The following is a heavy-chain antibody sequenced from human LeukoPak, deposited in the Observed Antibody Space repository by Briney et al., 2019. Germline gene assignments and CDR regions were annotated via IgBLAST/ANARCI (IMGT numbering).Heavy chain of an antibody. V-gene: IGHV3-30*04. CDR3: ARAALDSSGWYSSVPDY. D-gene: IGHD6-19*01. Sequence: GGSLRLSCAASGFTFSSYAMHWVRQAPGKGLEWVAVISYGGSNKYYADSVKGRFTISRDNSKNTLYLQMNSLRAEDTAVYYCARAALDSSGWYSSVPDYWGQGTLVTVSS. J-gene: IGHJ4*02. CDR2: ISYGGSNK. CDR1: GFTFSSYA.